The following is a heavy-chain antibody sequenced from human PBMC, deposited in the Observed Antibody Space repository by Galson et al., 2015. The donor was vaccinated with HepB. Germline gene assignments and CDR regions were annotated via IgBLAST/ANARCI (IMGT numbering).Heavy chain of an antibody. D-gene: IGHD1-14*01. CDR2: ISAANGDT. CDR3: ARNASTGGFDF. CDR1: GYTFTTFP. V-gene: IGHV1-3*01. Sequence: SVKVSCKASGYTFTTFPMHWVRQAPGQGLEWMGYISAANGDTKYSQKFQDRVTITSDTSANTAFMELSNLNSEDTAVYYCARNASTGGFDFWGQGALVTVSS. J-gene: IGHJ4*02.